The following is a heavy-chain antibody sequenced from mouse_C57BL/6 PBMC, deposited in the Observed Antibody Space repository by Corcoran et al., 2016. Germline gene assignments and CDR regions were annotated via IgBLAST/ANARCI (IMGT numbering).Heavy chain of an antibody. CDR3: AREGFYDGYYSAY. Sequence: DVQLQESGPGLVKPSQSQSLTCSVTDYSITSGYYWNWIRQFPGNKLEWMGYISYDGSNNYNPSLKNRISITRDTSKNQFFLKLNSVTTEDTATYYCAREGFYDGYYSAYWGQGTLVTVSA. D-gene: IGHD2-3*01. CDR1: DYSITSGYY. J-gene: IGHJ3*01. V-gene: IGHV3-6*01. CDR2: ISYDGSN.